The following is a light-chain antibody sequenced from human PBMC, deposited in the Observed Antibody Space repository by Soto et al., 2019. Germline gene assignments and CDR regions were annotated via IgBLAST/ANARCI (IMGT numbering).Light chain of an antibody. CDR2: GVT. J-gene: IGLJ2*01. V-gene: IGLV2-14*03. CDR3: TSYTSTGAPVL. CDR1: SSDVGGYNY. Sequence: QSVLTQPASVSGSPGQSITISCTGTSSDVGGYNYVSWYQHHPGKAPELIIYGVTNRPSGISLRFSDSKSGNTASLTISGLQAEDEADYYCTSYTSTGAPVLFGGGTKLTVL.